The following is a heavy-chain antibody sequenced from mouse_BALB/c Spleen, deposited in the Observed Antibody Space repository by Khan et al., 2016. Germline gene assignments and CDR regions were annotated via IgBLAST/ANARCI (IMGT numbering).Heavy chain of an antibody. CDR3: AREGLRRGFAY. D-gene: IGHD2-4*01. CDR2: ISDGGSYT. CDR1: GFTFSDYY. J-gene: IGHJ3*01. Sequence: EVELVESGGGLVKPGGSLKLSCAASGFTFSDYYMYWVRQTPEKRLEWVAIISDGGSYTYYPDSVKGRFTISRDNAKNNLYLQMSSLKSDDTAMYYCAREGLRRGFAYWGQGTLVTVSA. V-gene: IGHV5-4*02.